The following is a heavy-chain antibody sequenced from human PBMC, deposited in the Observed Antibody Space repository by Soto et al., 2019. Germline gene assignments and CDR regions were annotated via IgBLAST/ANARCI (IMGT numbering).Heavy chain of an antibody. CDR1: GYSFDSYG. J-gene: IGHJ4*02. Sequence: ASVKVSCKASGYSFDSYGISWVRQAPGQGLEWMGWISGRNGKTKYAQKFQDRVTMTTDASTNTAYMEVRSLRSDDTAIYYCTRDPAYVDLATTINLLNELFDFWGQGTRVTVS. D-gene: IGHD5-12*01. V-gene: IGHV1-18*01. CDR3: TRDPAYVDLATTINLLNELFDF. CDR2: ISGRNGKT.